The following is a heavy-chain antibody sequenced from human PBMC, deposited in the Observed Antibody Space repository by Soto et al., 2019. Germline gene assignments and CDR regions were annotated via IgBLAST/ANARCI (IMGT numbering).Heavy chain of an antibody. CDR2: ISSSGSTI. CDR3: ARPGDSGYLRGMDV. J-gene: IGHJ6*02. Sequence: SGGSLRLSCAASGFTFSDYYMSWIRQAPGKGLEWVSYISSSGSTIYYADSVKGRFTISRDNAKNSLYLQMNSLRAEDTAVYYCARPGDSGYLRGMDVWGQGTTVTVSS. CDR1: GFTFSDYY. D-gene: IGHD5-12*01. V-gene: IGHV3-11*01.